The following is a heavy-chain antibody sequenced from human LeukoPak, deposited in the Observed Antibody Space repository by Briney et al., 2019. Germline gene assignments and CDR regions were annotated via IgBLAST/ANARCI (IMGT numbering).Heavy chain of an antibody. Sequence: GGSLRLSCAASGFTFSSYMNWVRQAPGKGLEWVSSISSTSSYIYYADSVKGRFTISRDNAKNSLYLQMNSLRADDTAVYYCAREALSSSWYGPDYWGQGTLVTVSA. CDR3: AREALSSSWYGPDY. CDR1: GFTFSSY. CDR2: ISSTSSYI. V-gene: IGHV3-21*01. D-gene: IGHD6-13*01. J-gene: IGHJ4*02.